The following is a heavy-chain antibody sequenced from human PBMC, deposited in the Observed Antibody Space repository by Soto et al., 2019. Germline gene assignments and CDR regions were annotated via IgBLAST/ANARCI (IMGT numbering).Heavy chain of an antibody. Sequence: SETLSLTCTVSGGSISSYYWSWIRQPPGKGLEWIGYIYYSGSTNYNPSLKSRVTISVDTSKNQFSLKLSSVTAADTAVYYCARGRYEDGDYDYWGQGTLVTVSS. D-gene: IGHD4-17*01. J-gene: IGHJ4*02. V-gene: IGHV4-59*01. CDR3: ARGRYEDGDYDY. CDR2: IYYSGST. CDR1: GGSISSYY.